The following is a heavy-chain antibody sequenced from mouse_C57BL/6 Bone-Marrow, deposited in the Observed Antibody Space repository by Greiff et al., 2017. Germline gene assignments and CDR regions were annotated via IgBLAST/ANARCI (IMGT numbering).Heavy chain of an antibody. D-gene: IGHD2-4*01. CDR3: ARTMITTCNFDY. J-gene: IGHJ2*01. V-gene: IGHV5-9*01. CDR1: GFTFSSYT. Sequence: EVKLMESGGGLVKPGGSLKLSCAASGFTFSSYTMSWVRQTPEKRLEWVATISGGGGNTYYPDSVKGRFPISSDNAKNTLYLQMSSLRAEDTALYYCARTMITTCNFDYWGQGTTRTVSS. CDR2: ISGGGGNT.